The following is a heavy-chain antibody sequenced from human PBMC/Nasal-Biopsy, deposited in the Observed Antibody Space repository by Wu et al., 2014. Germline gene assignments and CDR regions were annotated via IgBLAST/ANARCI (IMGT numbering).Heavy chain of an antibody. J-gene: IGHJ1*01. CDR2: IHASGST. Sequence: IHASGSTSYNPSLKSRLIMSIDTSKNQFSLKLSSVSAADSAVYYCARHAGASFQHWGQGTLVTVSS. CDR3: ARHAGASFQH. V-gene: IGHV4-31*02. D-gene: IGHD7-27*01.